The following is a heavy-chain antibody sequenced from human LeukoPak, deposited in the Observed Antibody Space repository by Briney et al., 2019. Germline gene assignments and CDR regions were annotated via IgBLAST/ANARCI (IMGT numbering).Heavy chain of an antibody. Sequence: PSETMSLTCSVSGGPISSYYWSWIRQPPGKGLEWIGYIYYSGSTNYNPSLKSRVTISVDTSKNQFSLKLSSVTAADTAVYYCAREVILKDIVATSPFHYWGQGTLVTVSS. CDR1: GGPISSYY. J-gene: IGHJ4*02. V-gene: IGHV4-59*01. CDR2: IYYSGST. D-gene: IGHD5-12*01. CDR3: AREVILKDIVATSPFHY.